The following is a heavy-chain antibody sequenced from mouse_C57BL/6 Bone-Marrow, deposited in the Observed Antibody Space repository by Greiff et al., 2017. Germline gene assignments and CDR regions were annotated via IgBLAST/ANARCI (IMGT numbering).Heavy chain of an antibody. J-gene: IGHJ3*01. V-gene: IGHV1-82*01. Sequence: QVQLQQSGPELVKPGASVKISCKASGYAFSSSWMNWVKQRPGKGLEWIGRIYPGDGDTNYNGKFKGKATLTADKSSSTAYMQLSSLTSEDSAVYFCARTDWFAYWGQGTLVTVSA. CDR1: GYAFSSSW. CDR3: ARTDWFAY. CDR2: IYPGDGDT.